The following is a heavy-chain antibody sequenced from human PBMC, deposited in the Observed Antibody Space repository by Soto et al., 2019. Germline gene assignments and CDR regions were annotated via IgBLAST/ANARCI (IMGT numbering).Heavy chain of an antibody. CDR2: INAGNGNT. J-gene: IGHJ4*02. Sequence: QVQLVQSGAEVKKPGASGKVSCKASGYTFTSYAMHWVRQAPGQRLEWMGWINAGNGNTEYSQKFQVRVTITKDTSATTAYMELSSLRSEDTAVYYCARDRGGWPDYWGQGTLVTVSS. CDR1: GYTFTSYA. V-gene: IGHV1-3*01. D-gene: IGHD2-15*01. CDR3: ARDRGGWPDY.